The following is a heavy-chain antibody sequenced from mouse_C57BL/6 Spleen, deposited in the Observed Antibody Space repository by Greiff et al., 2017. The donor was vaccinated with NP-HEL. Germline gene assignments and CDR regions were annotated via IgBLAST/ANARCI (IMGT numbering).Heavy chain of an antibody. CDR3: ARGGDDYGAWFAY. Sequence: VQLQQSGPELVKPGASVKISCKASGYAFSSSWMNWVKQRPGKGLEWIGRIYPGDGDTNYNGKFKGKATLTADKSSSTAYMQLSSLTSEDSAVYFCARGGDDYGAWFAYWGQGTLVTVSA. J-gene: IGHJ3*01. D-gene: IGHD2-4*01. V-gene: IGHV1-82*01. CDR1: GYAFSSSW. CDR2: IYPGDGDT.